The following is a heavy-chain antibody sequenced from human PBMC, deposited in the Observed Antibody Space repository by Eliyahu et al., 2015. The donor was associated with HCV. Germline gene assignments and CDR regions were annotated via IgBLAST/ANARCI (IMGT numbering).Heavy chain of an antibody. CDR3: TTRGYSFLNFDF. CDR1: GFXFIXAG. J-gene: IGHJ4*02. CDR2: IKSNPDGGTT. V-gene: IGHV3-15*01. D-gene: IGHD5-12*01. Sequence: DVQLVESGGGLVKPGGSLXISCAXSGFXFIXAGIVWVRQAPGKGLEWVGHIKSNPDGGTTAYAAPVKGRFTISRDDSKSTLYLQMDSLKAEDTALYYCTTRGYSFLNFDFWGQGTLVTVSS.